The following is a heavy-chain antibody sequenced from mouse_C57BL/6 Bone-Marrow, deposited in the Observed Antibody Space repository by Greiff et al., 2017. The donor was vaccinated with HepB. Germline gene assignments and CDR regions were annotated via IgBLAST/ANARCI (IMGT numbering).Heavy chain of an antibody. J-gene: IGHJ1*03. D-gene: IGHD2-3*01. CDR1: GYSITSGYY. CDR2: ISYDGSN. CDR3: ASGGWLLRYFDV. Sequence: DVKLQESGPGLVKPSQSLSLTCSVTGYSITSGYYWNWIRQFPGNKLEWMGYISYDGSNNYNPSLKNRISITRDTSKNQFFLKLNSVTTEDTATYYCASGGWLLRYFDVWGTGTTVTVSS. V-gene: IGHV3-6*01.